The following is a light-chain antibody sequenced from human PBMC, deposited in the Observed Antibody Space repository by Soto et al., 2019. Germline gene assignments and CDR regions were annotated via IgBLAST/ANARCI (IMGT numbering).Light chain of an antibody. CDR2: EGS. CDR1: SSDVGSYNL. Sequence: QSALTQPASVSGSPGQSITISCTGTSSDVGSYNLVSWYQQHPGKAPKLMIYEGSKRPSGVSNRFSGSKSGKTASLTISGLQAEDEAAYYCCSYAGSSTSVFGGGTKLTVL. CDR3: CSYAGSSTSV. V-gene: IGLV2-23*01. J-gene: IGLJ2*01.